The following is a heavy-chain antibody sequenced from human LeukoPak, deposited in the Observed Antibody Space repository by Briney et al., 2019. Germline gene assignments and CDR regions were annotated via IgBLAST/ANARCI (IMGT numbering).Heavy chain of an antibody. Sequence: GGSLRLSCAASGFTVSSNYMSWVRQAPGKGLEWVSVIYSGGSTYYADSVKGRFTISRDNSKNTLYLQMNSLRAEDTAVYYCAKGAYAQDYMDVWGKGTTVTISS. CDR1: GFTVSSNY. V-gene: IGHV3-66*02. CDR2: IYSGGST. CDR3: AKGAYAQDYMDV. D-gene: IGHD2-8*01. J-gene: IGHJ6*03.